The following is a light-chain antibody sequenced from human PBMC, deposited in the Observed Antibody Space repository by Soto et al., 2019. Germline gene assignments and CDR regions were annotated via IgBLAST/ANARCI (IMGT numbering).Light chain of an antibody. V-gene: IGKV1-6*02. CDR3: LQDYNYPYT. CDR1: LAIRND. Sequence: AIQMTQSPSSLSASVGDRVIITCRASLAIRNDLGWYQQKPGKAPKLLVYAASRLQSGVPSRFGGSGSGTNFTLTISSLQPEDFATYYCLQDYNYPYTFGQGTKVDIK. J-gene: IGKJ2*01. CDR2: AAS.